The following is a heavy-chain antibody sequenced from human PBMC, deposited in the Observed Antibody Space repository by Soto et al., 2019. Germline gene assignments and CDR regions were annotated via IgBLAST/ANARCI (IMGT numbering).Heavy chain of an antibody. CDR2: ISYDGSNK. CDR1: GFTFSSYA. Sequence: QVQLVESGGGVVQPGRSLRLSCAASGFTFSSYAMHWVRQAPGKGLEWVAVISYDGSNKYYADSVKGRFTISRDNSKNTLYLQMNSLRAEDTAVYYCAREYYYDSSGYYGGEFDYWGQGTLVTVSS. CDR3: AREYYYDSSGYYGGEFDY. D-gene: IGHD3-22*01. V-gene: IGHV3-30-3*01. J-gene: IGHJ4*02.